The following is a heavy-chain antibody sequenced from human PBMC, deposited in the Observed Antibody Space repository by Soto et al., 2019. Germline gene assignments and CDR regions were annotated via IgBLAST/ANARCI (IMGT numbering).Heavy chain of an antibody. CDR2: INHSGST. Sequence: PSDTLSLTGAVYGGSFRSYYWSWIRQRPGKGLEWIGEINHSGSTNYNPSLKSRVTISVDTSKNQFSLKLSTVTAADTAVYYCARGRGYXIAVGGTGRYYYYCMDVWGQGTTVTVSS. CDR1: GGSFRSYY. V-gene: IGHV4-34*01. CDR3: ARGRGYXIAVGGTGRYYYYCMDV. D-gene: IGHD6-19*01. J-gene: IGHJ6*02.